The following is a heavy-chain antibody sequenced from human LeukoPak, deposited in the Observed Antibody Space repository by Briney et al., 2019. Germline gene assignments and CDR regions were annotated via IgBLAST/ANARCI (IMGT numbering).Heavy chain of an antibody. J-gene: IGHJ4*01. CDR1: GFTFSNAW. V-gene: IGHV3-15*01. Sequence: PGGSLRLSCAASGFTFSNAWMSWVRQAPGKGLEWVGRIKRKTDGGTADYAAPVKGRFTISRDDSKNTLYLEMNSLITEDTAVYYCTTYSSSWYHSDNWGQGTLASVSS. CDR3: TTYSSSWYHSDN. D-gene: IGHD6-13*01. CDR2: IKRKTDGGTA.